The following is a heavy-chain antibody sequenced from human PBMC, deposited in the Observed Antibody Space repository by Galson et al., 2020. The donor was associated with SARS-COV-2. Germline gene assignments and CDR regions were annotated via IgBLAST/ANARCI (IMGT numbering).Heavy chain of an antibody. V-gene: IGHV3-21*01. CDR2: ISSNSEYI. Sequence: GGSLRLSCAVSGFTFNSYSMSWVRQAPGKELEWVSSISSNSEYIYNVDSVKGRFTISRDNAKNSLYLQMNSLRAEDTAVYYCAREASWAMFGMDVWGQGTTVTVSS. J-gene: IGHJ6*02. CDR1: GFTFNSYS. CDR3: AREASWAMFGMDV. D-gene: IGHD1-26*01.